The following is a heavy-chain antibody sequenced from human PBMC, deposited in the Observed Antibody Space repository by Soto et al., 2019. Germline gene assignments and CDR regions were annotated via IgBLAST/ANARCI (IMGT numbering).Heavy chain of an antibody. Sequence: QVQLVQSGAEVKKPGSSVKVSCKASGGTFSSYTISWVRQAPGQGLEWMGRIIPILGIANYAQKFQGRVTITADKSTSTAYMELSSLRSEDTAVYYCARDGRGYVVDTIEYYGMDVWGQGTTVTVSS. V-gene: IGHV1-69*08. CDR1: GGTFSSYT. D-gene: IGHD5-12*01. CDR2: IIPILGIA. CDR3: ARDGRGYVVDTIEYYGMDV. J-gene: IGHJ6*02.